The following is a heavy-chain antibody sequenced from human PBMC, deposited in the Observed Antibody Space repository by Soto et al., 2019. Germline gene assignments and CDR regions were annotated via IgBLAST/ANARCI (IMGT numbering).Heavy chain of an antibody. Sequence: QVQLVESGGGLVKPGGSLRLSCAASGFTFSDYYMSWIRQAPGKGLEWVSYISSSSSYTNYADSVKGRFTISRDNAKNSLYLQMNSLRAEDTAVYYCARDSFDYYDSSGYVNPDYWGQGTLVTVSS. CDR2: ISSSSSYT. CDR3: ARDSFDYYDSSGYVNPDY. CDR1: GFTFSDYY. D-gene: IGHD3-22*01. V-gene: IGHV3-11*06. J-gene: IGHJ4*02.